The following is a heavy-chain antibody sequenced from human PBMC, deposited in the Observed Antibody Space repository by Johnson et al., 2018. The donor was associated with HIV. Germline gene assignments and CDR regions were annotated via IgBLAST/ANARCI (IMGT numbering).Heavy chain of an antibody. D-gene: IGHD6-25*01. Sequence: QEQLVESGGGVVQPGGSLRLSCAASGFTFSSYGMHWVRQAPGKGLEWVTFIRYDGSNKYYADSVKGRFTISRDNAKNSLYLQMNSLRPEDTAVYYCARDHGWSRGYDENAFDIWGQGTMVTVSS. CDR2: IRYDGSNK. CDR1: GFTFSSYG. V-gene: IGHV3-30*02. J-gene: IGHJ3*02. CDR3: ARDHGWSRGYDENAFDI.